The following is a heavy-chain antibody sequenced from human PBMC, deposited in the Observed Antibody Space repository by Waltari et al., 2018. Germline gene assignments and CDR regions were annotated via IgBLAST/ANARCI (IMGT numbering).Heavy chain of an antibody. Sequence: QVQLVESGGGVVQPGRSLRLSCAASGFTFSSYAMHWVRPAPGTGLERVAVISYDGSNKYYADSVKGRFTISRDNSKNTLYLQMNSLRAEDTAVYYCARVSEVYDFWSGYSPDYGMDVWGQGTTVTVSS. D-gene: IGHD3-3*01. CDR1: GFTFSSYA. CDR3: ARVSEVYDFWSGYSPDYGMDV. J-gene: IGHJ6*02. V-gene: IGHV3-30*01. CDR2: ISYDGSNK.